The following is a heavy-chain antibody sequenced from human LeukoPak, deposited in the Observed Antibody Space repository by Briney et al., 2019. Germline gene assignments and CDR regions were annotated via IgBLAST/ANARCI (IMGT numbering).Heavy chain of an antibody. CDR1: GGSISSGGYS. V-gene: IGHV4-30-2*01. CDR2: IYHSGST. D-gene: IGHD3-10*01. J-gene: IGHJ4*02. CDR3: ARAIIKGHYFDY. Sequence: SQTLSLTCAVSGGSISSGGYSWSWIRQPPGKGLEWIVYIYHSGSTYYNPSLKSRVTISVDRTKNQFSLKLSSVTAADTAVYYCARAIIKGHYFDYWGQGTLVTVSS.